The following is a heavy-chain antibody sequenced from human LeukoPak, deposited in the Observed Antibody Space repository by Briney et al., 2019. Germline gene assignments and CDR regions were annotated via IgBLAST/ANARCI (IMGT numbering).Heavy chain of an antibody. CDR1: GFTFRSYL. V-gene: IGHV3-7*01. Sequence: GGSLRLSCASSGFTFRSYLLTGVRQAPGKGLEWVANIKQDGSEKYYVDSVKGRFTISRDDSKSSLYLEMYSLRAEDTAVYYGGRHNAMDVWGKGTTVTVSS. CDR3: GRHNAMDV. D-gene: IGHD5-24*01. CDR2: IKQDGSEK. J-gene: IGHJ6*03.